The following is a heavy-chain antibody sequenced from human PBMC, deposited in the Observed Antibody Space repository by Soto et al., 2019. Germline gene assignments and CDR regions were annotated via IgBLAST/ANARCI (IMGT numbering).Heavy chain of an antibody. Sequence: PGXSLILSCAASGLTFRNYAMTCVRQAPGKGLEWVSTISGWGDDTFYADSVKGRFTVSRDNSMSTVSLHMSSLRAEDTAMYYCAKGGHFSPFDYWGLGTPVTVSS. J-gene: IGHJ4*02. CDR1: GLTFRNYA. D-gene: IGHD2-15*01. V-gene: IGHV3-23*01. CDR2: ISGWGDDT. CDR3: AKGGHFSPFDY.